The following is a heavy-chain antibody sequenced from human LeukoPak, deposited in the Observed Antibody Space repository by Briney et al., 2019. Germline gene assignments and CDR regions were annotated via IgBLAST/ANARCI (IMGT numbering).Heavy chain of an antibody. CDR1: GFTFSSYG. CDR3: AREYGDYWYFDL. Sequence: GGSLRLSCAASGFTFSSYGMSWVRQAPGKGLEYVSAISSNGGSTYYANSVKGRFTISRDNSKNTLYLQMGSLRAEDMAVYYCAREYGDYWYFDLWGRGTLVTVSS. CDR2: ISSNGGST. J-gene: IGHJ2*01. V-gene: IGHV3-64*01. D-gene: IGHD4-17*01.